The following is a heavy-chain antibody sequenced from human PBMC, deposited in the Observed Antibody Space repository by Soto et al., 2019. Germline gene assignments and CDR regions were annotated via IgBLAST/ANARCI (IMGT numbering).Heavy chain of an antibody. J-gene: IGHJ4*02. Sequence: SETLSLTCAVSGGSFSGYYWSWIRQPQGKGLGRVGDINHNGSTNNNPSLNSRVTISVDISKNQISLKLSPVTAADSDVYYCGRGGRRDGYRKTPRRLAYWGQGTLVTVSS. CDR3: GRGGRRDGYRKTPRRLAY. CDR1: GGSFSGYY. D-gene: IGHD5-12*01. V-gene: IGHV4-34*01. CDR2: INHNGST.